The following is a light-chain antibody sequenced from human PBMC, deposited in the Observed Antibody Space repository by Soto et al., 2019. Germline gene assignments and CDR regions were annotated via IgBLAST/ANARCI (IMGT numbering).Light chain of an antibody. CDR1: SNDIGAYKY. Sequence: QSALTQPASVSGSPGQSITISCTGSSNDIGAYKYVSWYQQYPGKAPKLIIFEVSNRPSGVSNRFSGSKSGNTASLTIAGLQAEDEADYYCGTWDTSLSAWVFGGGTKLTVL. J-gene: IGLJ3*02. CDR2: EVS. CDR3: GTWDTSLSAWV. V-gene: IGLV2-14*01.